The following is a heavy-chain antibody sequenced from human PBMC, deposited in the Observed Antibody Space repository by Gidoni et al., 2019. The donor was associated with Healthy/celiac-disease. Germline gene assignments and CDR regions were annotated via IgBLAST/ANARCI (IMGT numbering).Heavy chain of an antibody. J-gene: IGHJ4*02. V-gene: IGHV1-69*09. CDR2: IIPILGIA. CDR3: ASSYSGSWSLDY. Sequence: QVQLVQSGAEVKKPGSSVKVSCKASGGTFSSYAISWVRQAPGQGLEWMGRIIPILGIANYAQKFQGRVTITADKSTSTAYMELSSLRSEDTAVYYCASSYSGSWSLDYWGQGTLVTVSS. D-gene: IGHD1-26*01. CDR1: GGTFSSYA.